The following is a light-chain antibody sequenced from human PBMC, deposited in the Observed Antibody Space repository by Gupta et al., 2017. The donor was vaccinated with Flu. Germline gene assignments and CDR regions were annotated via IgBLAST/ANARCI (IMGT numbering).Light chain of an antibody. CDR3: QSRSNWPPVLT. Sequence: EIVLTQSPDTLSLSPGERAVLSCRASQSIGRYLAWYQQKPGQAPRLLFSDSYDRATGTPARFSGSGSGTDFTLTISSLEPEDVAVYYCQSRSNWPPVLTFGGGTKVEI. V-gene: IGKV3-11*01. J-gene: IGKJ4*01. CDR2: DSY. CDR1: QSIGRY.